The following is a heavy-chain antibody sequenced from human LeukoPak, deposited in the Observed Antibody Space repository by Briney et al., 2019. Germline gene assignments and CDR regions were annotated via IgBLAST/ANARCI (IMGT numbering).Heavy chain of an antibody. CDR2: IGGSGSNI. CDR3: AKVISGADCFSDY. D-gene: IGHD2-21*01. V-gene: IGHV3-21*01. CDR1: GFNFSDYG. J-gene: IGHJ4*02. Sequence: GGSLRLSCAASGFNFSDYGMNWVRQTPGGGLEWVSSIGGSGSNIYYADSVKGRFTISRDNAKSSLFLQMTDLRAEDTAVYYCAKVISGADCFSDYWGQGTLVTVSS.